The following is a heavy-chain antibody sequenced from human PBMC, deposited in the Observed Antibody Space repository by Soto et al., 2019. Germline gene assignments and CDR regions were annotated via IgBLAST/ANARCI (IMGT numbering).Heavy chain of an antibody. Sequence: SETLSLTCAVSGGSISSGGYSWSWIRQPPGKGLEWIGYIYHSGSTYYNPSLKSRVTISVDRSKNQFSLKLSSVTAADTAVYYCARLVQATTNWFDPWGQGTLVTV. CDR3: ARLVQATTNWFDP. D-gene: IGHD2-2*01. CDR2: IYHSGST. CDR1: GGSISSGGYS. J-gene: IGHJ5*02. V-gene: IGHV4-30-2*01.